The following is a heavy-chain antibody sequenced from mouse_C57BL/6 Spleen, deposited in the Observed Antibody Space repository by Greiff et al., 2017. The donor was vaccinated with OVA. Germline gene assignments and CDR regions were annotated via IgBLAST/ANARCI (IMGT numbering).Heavy chain of an antibody. Sequence: EVKLMESGPELVKPGASVKISCKASGYSFTGYYMNWVKQSPEKSLEWIGEINPSTGGTTYNQKFKAKATLTVDKSSSTAYMQLKSLTSEDSAVYYCARGDYGNYFDYWGQGTTLTVSS. J-gene: IGHJ2*01. CDR1: GYSFTGYY. CDR3: ARGDYGNYFDY. CDR2: INPSTGGT. V-gene: IGHV1-42*01. D-gene: IGHD2-1*01.